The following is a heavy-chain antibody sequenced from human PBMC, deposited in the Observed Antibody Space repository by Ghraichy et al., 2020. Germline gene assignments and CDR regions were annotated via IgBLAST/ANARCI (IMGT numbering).Heavy chain of an antibody. Sequence: SETLSLTCTVSGGSIRTSGDYYWSWIRQPSGKGLEWIGYIYYSGNTWYNPSLKSRVSMSVDTSKNQFSLQLTSVTAADTAVYFCARERVTWSGSHRGMDLWGQGTTVTVSS. CDR2: IYYSGNT. CDR1: GGSIRTSGDYY. V-gene: IGHV4-30-4*01. D-gene: IGHD3-3*01. CDR3: ARERVTWSGSHRGMDL. J-gene: IGHJ6*02.